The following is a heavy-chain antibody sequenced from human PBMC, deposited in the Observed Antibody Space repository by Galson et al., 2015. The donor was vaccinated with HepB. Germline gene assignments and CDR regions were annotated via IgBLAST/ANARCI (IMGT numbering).Heavy chain of an antibody. Sequence: SLRLSCAASGFTFSSYAMHWVRQAPGKGLEWVAVISYDGSNKYYADSVKGRFTISRDNSKNTLYLQMNSLRAEDTAVYYCARDVNPPYYDFWSGYRGPFDYWGQGTLVTVSS. J-gene: IGHJ4*02. CDR1: GFTFSSYA. CDR2: ISYDGSNK. D-gene: IGHD3-3*01. V-gene: IGHV3-30-3*01. CDR3: ARDVNPPYYDFWSGYRGPFDY.